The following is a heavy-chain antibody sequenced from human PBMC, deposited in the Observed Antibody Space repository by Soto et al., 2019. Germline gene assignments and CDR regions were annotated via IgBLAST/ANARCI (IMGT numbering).Heavy chain of an antibody. J-gene: IGHJ4*02. CDR1: GFTFSSYS. CDR2: ISSSSSYI. Sequence: EVQLVESGGGLVKPGGSLRLSCAASGFTFSSYSMNWVRQAPGKGLEWVSSISSSSSYIYYADSVKGRFTISRDNAKNSRYRQMNSRRAEDTAVYYCARDAMRWELRPFDYWGQGTLVTVSS. CDR3: ARDAMRWELRPFDY. D-gene: IGHD1-26*01. V-gene: IGHV3-21*01.